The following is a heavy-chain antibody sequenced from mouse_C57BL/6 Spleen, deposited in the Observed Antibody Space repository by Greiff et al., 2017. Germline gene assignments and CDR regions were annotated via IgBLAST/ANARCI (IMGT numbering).Heavy chain of an antibody. CDR1: GYTFTSYW. D-gene: IGHD2-4*01. CDR3: ASYDYDKNYAMDY. CDR2: INPSSGYT. Sequence: VQLQESGAELAKPGASVKLSCKASGYTFTSYWMHWVKQRPGQGLEWIGYINPSSGYTKYNQKFKDKATLTADKSSSTAYMQLSSLTYEDSAVYYCASYDYDKNYAMDYWGQGTSVTVSS. J-gene: IGHJ4*01. V-gene: IGHV1-7*01.